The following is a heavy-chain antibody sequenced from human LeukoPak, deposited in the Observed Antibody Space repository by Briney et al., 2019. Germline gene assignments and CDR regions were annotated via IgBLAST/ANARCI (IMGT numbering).Heavy chain of an antibody. CDR3: AKTIPWEYSSGWSSFDY. J-gene: IGHJ4*02. CDR2: ISGSGGST. D-gene: IGHD6-19*01. V-gene: IGHV3-23*01. Sequence: GGSLRLSCAASGFTFSSYAMSWVRQAPGKGLEWVSAISGSGGSTYYADSVKGRFTISRDNSKNTLYLQMNSLRAEDTAVYYCAKTIPWEYSSGWSSFDYWGQGTLVTVSS. CDR1: GFTFSSYA.